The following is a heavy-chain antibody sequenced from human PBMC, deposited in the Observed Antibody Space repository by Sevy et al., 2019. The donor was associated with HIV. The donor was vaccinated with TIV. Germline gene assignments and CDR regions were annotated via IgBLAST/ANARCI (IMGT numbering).Heavy chain of an antibody. J-gene: IGHJ4*01. D-gene: IGHD3-3*01. CDR1: GFTLSTTW. V-gene: IGHV3-7*01. CDR3: TTSFGVIAGDDFDY. Sequence: WGSLRLSCAASGFTLSTTWMTWVRQAPGKGLEWVANINQDGGAKYYVDSVKGRFTISRDNTKNSLYLQMRSLRVEDTAVYYCTTSFGVIAGDDFDYWGQGTLVTVSS. CDR2: INQDGGAK.